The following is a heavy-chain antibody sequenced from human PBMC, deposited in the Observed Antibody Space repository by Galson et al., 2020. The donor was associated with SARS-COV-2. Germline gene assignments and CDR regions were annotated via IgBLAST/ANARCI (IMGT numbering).Heavy chain of an antibody. J-gene: IGHJ4*03. D-gene: IGHD2-2*01. CDR3: ARSSTATAAAFDY. Sequence: SQTLSLTCAISGDSISSNSAAWPWIRQSPSRGLEWLGRTYYRSHWYYDYAVSVAGRMTISPETSKNQFSLQLNSVTPEDTAVYYCARSSTATAAAFDYWGHGTVVTVSS. CDR1: GDSISSNSAA. V-gene: IGHV6-1*01. CDR2: TYYRSHWYY.